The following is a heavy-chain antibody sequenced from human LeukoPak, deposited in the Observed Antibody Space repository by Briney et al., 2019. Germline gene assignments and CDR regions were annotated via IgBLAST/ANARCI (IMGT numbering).Heavy chain of an antibody. V-gene: IGHV3-7*01. D-gene: IGHD3-3*01. CDR1: GFTFSSYW. CDR3: ARSGYDFWSGYPLSYYYYMDV. CDR2: IKQDGSEK. Sequence: GRSLRLSCAAPGFTFSSYWMSWVRQAPGKGLEWVANIKQDGSEKYYVDSVKGRFTISRDNAKNSLYLQMNSLRAEDTAVYYCARSGYDFWSGYPLSYYYYMDVWGKGTTVTVSS. J-gene: IGHJ6*03.